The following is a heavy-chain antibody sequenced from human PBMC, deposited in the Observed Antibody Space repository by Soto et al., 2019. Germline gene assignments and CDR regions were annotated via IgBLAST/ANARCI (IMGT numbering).Heavy chain of an antibody. V-gene: IGHV4-61*01. D-gene: IGHD3-16*01. CDR3: AEADGREFDYNDVWGTRGDWFDP. J-gene: IGHJ5*02. Sequence: QVQLQESGPGLVKPAETLSLTCSVSGASVTSGLYYWTWIRQPPGRGLEWMGFIYDGGGSNYSPSLRGLVTMSVDSSQNQFSLNQTTVTASETAVYYCAEADGREFDYNDVWGTRGDWFDPWGQGTLVTVSS. CDR2: IYDGGGS. CDR1: GASVTSGLYY.